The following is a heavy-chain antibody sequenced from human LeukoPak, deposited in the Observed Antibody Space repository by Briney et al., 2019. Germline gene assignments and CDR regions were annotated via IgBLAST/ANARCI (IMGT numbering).Heavy chain of an antibody. J-gene: IGHJ4*02. D-gene: IGHD4-17*01. CDR2: MNPNSGNT. CDR3: ARGNKDYGDYARGLSDY. V-gene: IGHV1-8*01. Sequence: ASVKVSCKASGYTFTSFDINWVRQATGQGLEWMGWMNPNSGNTGYAQKFQGRVTMTRNTSITTAYMELSSLRSEDTVVYYCARGNKDYGDYARGLSDYWGQGTLVTVSS. CDR1: GYTFTSFD.